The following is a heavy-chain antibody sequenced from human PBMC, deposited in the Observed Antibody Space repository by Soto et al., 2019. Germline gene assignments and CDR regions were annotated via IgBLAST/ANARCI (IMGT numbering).Heavy chain of an antibody. V-gene: IGHV1-8*01. CDR1: GYTFTSYD. CDR3: GLPGPGDYYYGMDV. CDR2: MNPNSGNT. Sequence: ASVKVSCKASGYTFTSYDINWVRQATGQGLEWMGWMNPNSGNTGYAQKFQGRVTMTRNTSISTAYMELSSLRSEDTAVYYCGLPGPGDYYYGMDVWGQGTTVTVSS. D-gene: IGHD7-27*01. J-gene: IGHJ6*02.